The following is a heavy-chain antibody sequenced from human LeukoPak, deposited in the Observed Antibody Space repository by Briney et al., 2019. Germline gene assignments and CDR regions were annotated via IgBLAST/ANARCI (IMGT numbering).Heavy chain of an antibody. Sequence: KTSETLSLTCTVSGGSISSSSYYWGWIRQPPGKGLEWIGNIYNSGSTYYNPSLKSRVTISVDTSKNQFSLKLNSVTAADTAVYYCARRRTTGDFYYWGQGTLVTVSS. CDR3: ARRRTTGDFYY. J-gene: IGHJ4*02. CDR2: IYNSGST. CDR1: GGSISSSSYY. V-gene: IGHV4-39*01. D-gene: IGHD1-1*01.